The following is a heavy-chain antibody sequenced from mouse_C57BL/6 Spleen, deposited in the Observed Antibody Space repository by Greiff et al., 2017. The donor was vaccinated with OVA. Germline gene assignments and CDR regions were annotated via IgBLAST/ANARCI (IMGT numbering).Heavy chain of an antibody. D-gene: IGHD1-1*01. CDR3: ARGNYYGSSGGFAY. CDR2: INPSTGGT. Sequence: EVKLQQSGPELVKPGASVKISCKASGYSFTGYYMNWVKQSPEKSLEWIGEINPSTGGTTYNQKFKAKATLTVDKSSSTAYMQLKSLTSEDSAVYYCARGNYYGSSGGFAYWGQGTLVTVSA. J-gene: IGHJ3*01. CDR1: GYSFTGYY. V-gene: IGHV1-42*01.